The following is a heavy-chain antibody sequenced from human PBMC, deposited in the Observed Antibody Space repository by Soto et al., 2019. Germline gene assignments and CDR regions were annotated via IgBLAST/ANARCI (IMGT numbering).Heavy chain of an antibody. J-gene: IGHJ5*02. V-gene: IGHV3-64D*08. CDR2: ISGNGGDT. Sequence: EVQLVESGGGLVKPGGALRLSCSASGFTFSNHAMHWVRQAPGKGLEYVSAISGNGGDTHYADSVKSRFTISRDNSKNTLYLQMSSLTTEDTAVYYCAKDSSYAVTYDAWGQGTLVTVSS. CDR3: AKDSSYAVTYDA. D-gene: IGHD4-17*01. CDR1: GFTFSNHA.